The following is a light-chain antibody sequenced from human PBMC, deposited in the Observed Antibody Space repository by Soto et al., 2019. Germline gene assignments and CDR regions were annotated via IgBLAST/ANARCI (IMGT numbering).Light chain of an antibody. Sequence: EIVMTQSPATLSVSPGERATLSCRASQSVSSDLAWYQQKPGQAPRLLIYGASTRATGIPARFSGSGSGTEFTLTISSLQSEDFAVYYCQQYNNRPFVFGGGTKVEIK. CDR1: QSVSSD. J-gene: IGKJ4*01. CDR3: QQYNNRPFV. V-gene: IGKV3-15*01. CDR2: GAS.